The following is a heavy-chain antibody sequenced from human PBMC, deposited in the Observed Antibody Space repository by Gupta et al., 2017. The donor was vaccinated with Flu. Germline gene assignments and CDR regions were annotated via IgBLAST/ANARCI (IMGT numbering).Heavy chain of an antibody. J-gene: IGHJ6*03. D-gene: IGHD2-2*01. V-gene: IGHV4-34*01. CDR3: ARETGCSSTSCAIKRGYSNYYMDV. CDR2: INHSGST. Sequence: PSGKGLEWIGEINHSGSTNYNPSLKSRVTISVDTSKNQFSLKLSSVTAADTAVYYCARETGCSSTSCAIKRGYSNYYMDVWGKGTTVTVSS.